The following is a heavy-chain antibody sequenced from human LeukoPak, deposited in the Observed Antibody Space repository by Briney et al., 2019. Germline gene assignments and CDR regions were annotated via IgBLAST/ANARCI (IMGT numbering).Heavy chain of an antibody. Sequence: GGSLRLSCVASGFAFSSYVMHWVRPAPGKGLEWVAVISHDGSNRYYADSVKGRFTISRDNSVNTLDLQMNSLGGEDTAMYYCVRDISGEKSFDYWGQGTLVTVSS. CDR3: VRDISGEKSFDY. D-gene: IGHD3-10*01. CDR2: ISHDGSNR. CDR1: GFAFSSYV. V-gene: IGHV3-30*04. J-gene: IGHJ4*02.